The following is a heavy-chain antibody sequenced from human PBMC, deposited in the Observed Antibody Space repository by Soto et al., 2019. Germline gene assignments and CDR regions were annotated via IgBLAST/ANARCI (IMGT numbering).Heavy chain of an antibody. CDR1: GFTFSSYW. Sequence: LRLSCAASGFTFSSYWMHWVRQAPGKGLVWVSRINSDGSSTSYADSVKGRFTISRDNAKNTLYLQMNSLRAEDTAVYYCARGRYAMGWFDPWGQGTLVTVSS. CDR2: INSDGSST. V-gene: IGHV3-74*01. J-gene: IGHJ5*02. D-gene: IGHD5-12*01. CDR3: ARGRYAMGWFDP.